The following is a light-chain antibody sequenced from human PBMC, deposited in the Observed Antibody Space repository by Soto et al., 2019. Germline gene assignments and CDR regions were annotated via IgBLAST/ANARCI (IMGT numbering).Light chain of an antibody. V-gene: IGKV1-6*01. CDR3: LLDYSDFWA. CDR2: AAS. CDR1: QGIRSA. Sequence: AIQVTQSPSSLSASVGDRVTITCRTSQGIRSALGWYQQKPGKVPKLLIYAASTLQSGVPSRFSGSGSGRDFTLTISSLQPEDFATDYCLLDYSDFWAFGQGTKVEIK. J-gene: IGKJ1*01.